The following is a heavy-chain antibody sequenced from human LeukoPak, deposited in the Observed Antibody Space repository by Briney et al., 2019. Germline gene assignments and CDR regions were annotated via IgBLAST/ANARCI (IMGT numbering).Heavy chain of an antibody. CDR2: IKPDGSEK. V-gene: IGHV3-7*03. J-gene: IGHJ4*02. CDR1: GFTFSSYW. Sequence: GGSLRLSCAASGFTFSSYWMSWVRQAPGKGLEWVANIKPDGSEKYYVDSVKGRFTISRDNAKNSLYLQMNSLRAEDTAVYYCARDPGLGTPHYFDYWGQGTLVTVSS. D-gene: IGHD7-27*01. CDR3: ARDPGLGTPHYFDY.